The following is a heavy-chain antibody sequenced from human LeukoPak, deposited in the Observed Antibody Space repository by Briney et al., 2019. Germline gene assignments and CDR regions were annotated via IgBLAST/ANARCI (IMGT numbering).Heavy chain of an antibody. D-gene: IGHD2-2*02. CDR2: IYYSGST. V-gene: IGHV4-59*01. CDR1: GGSISSYY. J-gene: IGHJ5*02. CDR3: AREYCSSTSCYTGEWFDP. Sequence: SETLSLTCIVSGGSISSYYWSWIRQPPGKGLEWIGYIYYSGSTNYNPSLKSRVTISVDTSKNQFSLKLSSVTAADTAVYYCAREYCSSTSCYTGEWFDPWGQGTLVTVSS.